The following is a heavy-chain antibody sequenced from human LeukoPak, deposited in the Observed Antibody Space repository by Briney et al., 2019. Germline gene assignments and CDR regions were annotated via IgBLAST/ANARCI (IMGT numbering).Heavy chain of an antibody. D-gene: IGHD6-13*01. J-gene: IGHJ4*02. CDR1: GFTFSSYA. V-gene: IGHV3-23*01. CDR2: ISGSGGST. Sequence: GGSLRLSCAASGFTFSSYAMSWVRQAPGKGLEWVSAISGSGGSTYYADSVKGRFTISRDDSKNTLYLQMNSLGAEDTAVYYCAKSQLLAAAGYYFDYWGQGTLVTVSS. CDR3: AKSQLLAAAGYYFDY.